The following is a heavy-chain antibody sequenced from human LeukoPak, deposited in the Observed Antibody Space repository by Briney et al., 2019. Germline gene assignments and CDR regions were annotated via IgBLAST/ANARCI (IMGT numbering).Heavy chain of an antibody. Sequence: GGSLRLSCAASGFTFSYYGMSWVRQAPGKGLEWVSGFGHNGGITYADSVKGRFTISRDNSKNSLYLQMNSLRAEDSAVYFCAKQAGWGGYFYFLPFDFWDQGTLVTVSS. D-gene: IGHD2-21*01. V-gene: IGHV3-23*01. CDR2: FGHNGGIT. CDR3: AKQAGWGGYFYFLPFDF. CDR1: GFTFSYYG. J-gene: IGHJ4*02.